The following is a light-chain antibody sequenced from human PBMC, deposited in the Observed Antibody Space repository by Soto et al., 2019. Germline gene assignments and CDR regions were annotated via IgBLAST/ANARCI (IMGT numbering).Light chain of an antibody. CDR2: LGS. Sequence: DVVMTQSPLSLPVTPGEPASISCNSSQRLLNSNGYNYSDWYLQRPGQSPQLLIYLGSNRASGVPDRFSGSGSGTDFTLKISRVEAEDVGVYYCMQALQSPRTFGQGTKLEIK. CDR1: QRLLNSNGYNY. V-gene: IGKV2-28*01. CDR3: MQALQSPRT. J-gene: IGKJ2*01.